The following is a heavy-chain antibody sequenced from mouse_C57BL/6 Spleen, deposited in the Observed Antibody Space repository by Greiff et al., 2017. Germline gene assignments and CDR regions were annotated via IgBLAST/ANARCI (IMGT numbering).Heavy chain of an antibody. CDR2: ILPGSGST. CDR1: GYTFTGYW. J-gene: IGHJ4*01. V-gene: IGHV1-9*01. CDR3: ARPLYYGNYDYYAMDY. Sequence: VQLVESGAELMKPGASVKLSCKATGYTFTGYWIEWVKQRPGHGLEWIGEILPGSGSTNYNEKFKGKATFTADTSSNTAYMQLSSLTTEDSAIYYCARPLYYGNYDYYAMDYWGQGTSVTVSS. D-gene: IGHD2-1*01.